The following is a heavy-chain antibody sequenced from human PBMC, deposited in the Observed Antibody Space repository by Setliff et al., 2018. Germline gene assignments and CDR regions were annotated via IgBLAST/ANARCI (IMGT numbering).Heavy chain of an antibody. CDR3: ARHGGWYFDL. V-gene: IGHV3-21*01. CDR1: GFTFSGSA. J-gene: IGHJ2*01. Sequence: GGSLRLSCAASGFTFSGSAVYWVRQASGRGLEWVSSISSSSSYIYYADSVKGRFTISRDNAKNSLYLQMNSLRAEDTAVYYCARHGGWYFDLWGRGTLVTVSS. D-gene: IGHD4-17*01. CDR2: ISSSSSYI.